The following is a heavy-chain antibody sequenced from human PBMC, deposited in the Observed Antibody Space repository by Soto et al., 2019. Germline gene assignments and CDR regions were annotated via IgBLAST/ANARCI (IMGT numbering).Heavy chain of an antibody. CDR2: ISYDGTET. Sequence: VGSLRLSCAASGFTFSGYWMRWVRQAPGKGLVWVSHISYDGTETTYADSVKGRFTISRDNPKSTLYLQMNSVRAEDTGVYYCARGSEAYYYYYGMDVWGQGTTVTVSS. J-gene: IGHJ6*02. V-gene: IGHV3-74*03. CDR3: ARGSEAYYYYYGMDV. CDR1: GFTFSGYW.